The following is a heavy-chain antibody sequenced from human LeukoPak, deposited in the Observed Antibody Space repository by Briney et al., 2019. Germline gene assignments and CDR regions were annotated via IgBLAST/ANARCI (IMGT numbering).Heavy chain of an antibody. J-gene: IGHJ5*02. Sequence: GRSLRLSCAASGFTFSSYAMSWVRQAPGKGLEWMSFIDRGGSTYYAASVKGRFTISRDNSKNTLYLQMNSLRAEDTAVYYCARVGNPNWFDPWGQGTMVTVSS. V-gene: IGHV3-53*01. CDR2: IDRGGST. D-gene: IGHD4-23*01. CDR3: ARVGNPNWFDP. CDR1: GFTFSSYA.